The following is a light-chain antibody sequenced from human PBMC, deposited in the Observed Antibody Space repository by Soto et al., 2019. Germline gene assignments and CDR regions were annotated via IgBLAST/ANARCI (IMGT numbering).Light chain of an antibody. V-gene: IGKV3-15*01. CDR2: GAS. CDR1: QSLSST. CDR3: QQYDNWLWT. Sequence: EIVMTQSPATLSVSPGERATLSCRASQSLSSTLAWYQQQPGQAPRLLIYGASTRATGIPARFTGGGSGTEFTLTISSLQSEDFAVYYCQQYDNWLWTFGQGTKVEI. J-gene: IGKJ1*01.